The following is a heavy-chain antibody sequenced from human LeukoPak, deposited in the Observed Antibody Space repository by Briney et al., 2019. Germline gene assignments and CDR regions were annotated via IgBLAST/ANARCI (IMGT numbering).Heavy chain of an antibody. V-gene: IGHV4-59*01. CDR1: GGSISSYY. CDR3: ARGGSGSYYGVYYYYYMDV. D-gene: IGHD1-26*01. J-gene: IGHJ6*03. Sequence: ASETLSLTCTVSGGSISSYYWSWIRQPPGKGLEWIGYIYYSGSTNYNPSLKSRVTISVDTSKNQFSLKLSSVTAADTAVYYCARGGSGSYYGVYYYYYMDVWGKGTTVTISS. CDR2: IYYSGST.